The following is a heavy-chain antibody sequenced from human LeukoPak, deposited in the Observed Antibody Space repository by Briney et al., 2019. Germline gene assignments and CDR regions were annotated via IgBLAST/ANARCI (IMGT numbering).Heavy chain of an antibody. CDR3: AKNYDSTGYYYYFDY. D-gene: IGHD3-22*01. V-gene: IGHV3-23*01. J-gene: IGHJ4*02. Sequence: GGSLRLSCAASGFTFSTYAMTWVRQAPGKGLEWVSAISHGGGSTYYADSVKGRFTISRDNSKDTLYLQVNSLRAEDTALYYCAKNYDSTGYYYYFDYWGQGTLVTVSS. CDR1: GFTFSTYA. CDR2: ISHGGGST.